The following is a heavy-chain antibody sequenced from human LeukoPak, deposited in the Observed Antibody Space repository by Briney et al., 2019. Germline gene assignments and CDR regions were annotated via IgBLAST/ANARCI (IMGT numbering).Heavy chain of an antibody. J-gene: IGHJ4*02. CDR3: ARLPYGGNPTALDY. CDR1: GSSFTSYW. CDR2: IYPGDSGT. Sequence: GASLKISCQGSGSSFTSYWIGWVRQLPGKGLERMGIIYPGDSGTRYSPAFQGQATISADKSISTAYLQWSSLKASDTAMYYCARLPYGGNPTALDYWGQGTLVTVSS. V-gene: IGHV5-51*01. D-gene: IGHD4-23*01.